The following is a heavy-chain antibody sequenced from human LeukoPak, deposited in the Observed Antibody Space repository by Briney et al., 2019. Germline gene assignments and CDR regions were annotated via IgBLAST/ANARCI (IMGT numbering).Heavy chain of an antibody. V-gene: IGHV4-61*02. D-gene: IGHD6-13*01. CDR2: IYTSGST. Sequence: SQTLSLTCTVSGGSISSGSYYWSWIRQPAGTGLEWLGRIYTSGSTNYNPSLKSRVTISVDTSKNQFSLKLSSVTAADTAVYYCAREVAAAGCWFDPWGQGTLVTVSS. CDR3: AREVAAAGCWFDP. CDR1: GGSISSGSYY. J-gene: IGHJ5*02.